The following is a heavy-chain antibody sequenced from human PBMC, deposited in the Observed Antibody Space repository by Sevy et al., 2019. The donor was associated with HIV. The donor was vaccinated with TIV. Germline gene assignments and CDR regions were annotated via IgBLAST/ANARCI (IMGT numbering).Heavy chain of an antibody. D-gene: IGHD2-2*01. Sequence: GESLKISCAASGFAFSSSWMTWVRQAPGKGLEWVANIKQDGSEKYYVDFLKGRFTISRDNAKNSRYLQMNSLRAEDTAVYYCARLCTGFIYYYYYGMDVWGQGTTVTVSS. V-gene: IGHV3-7*01. CDR2: IKQDGSEK. J-gene: IGHJ6*02. CDR1: GFAFSSSW. CDR3: ARLCTGFIYYYYYGMDV.